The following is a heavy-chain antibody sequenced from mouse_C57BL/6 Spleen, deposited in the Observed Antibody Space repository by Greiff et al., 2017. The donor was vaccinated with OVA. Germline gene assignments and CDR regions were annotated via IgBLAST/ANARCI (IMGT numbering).Heavy chain of an antibody. D-gene: IGHD2-4*01. J-gene: IGHJ3*01. CDR1: GFSLTSYG. Sequence: QVQLQQSGPGLVQPSQSLSITCTVSGFSLTSYGVHWVRQSPGKGLEWLGVIWSGGSTDYNAAFIFRLSISKDNSKSQVFFKMNSLQADDTAIYYCASYDYDGVEFAYWGQGALVTVSA. CDR3: ASYDYDGVEFAY. V-gene: IGHV2-2*01. CDR2: IWSGGST.